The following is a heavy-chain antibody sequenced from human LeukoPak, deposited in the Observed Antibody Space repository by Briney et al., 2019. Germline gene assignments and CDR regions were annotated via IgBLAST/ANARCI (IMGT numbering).Heavy chain of an antibody. CDR3: ARGGLLSRTSNY. V-gene: IGHV3-66*01. CDR2: LYSGGSI. D-gene: IGHD2-2*01. CDR1: GFTVSSNY. J-gene: IGHJ4*02. Sequence: GGSLRLSCAASGFTVSSNYMSWVRQAPGKGLEWVSILYSGGSIYYADSVKGRFTISRDNSKNTLYLQMNSLRAEDTAVYYCARGGLLSRTSNYWGQGTLVTVSS.